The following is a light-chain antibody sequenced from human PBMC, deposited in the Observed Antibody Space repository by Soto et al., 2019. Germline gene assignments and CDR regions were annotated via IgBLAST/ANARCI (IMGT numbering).Light chain of an antibody. CDR2: EIS. J-gene: IGLJ2*01. CDR1: SSDVGGYNF. Sequence: QSALTQPASVSGSPGQSITISCTGTSSDVGGYNFVSWYQHHPGKAPKLVIYEISNRPSGVSDRFSGSKSGNTASLTISGLQPEDEADYYCSSYTSSTTLGVFGGGTQLTVL. CDR3: SSYTSSTTLGV. V-gene: IGLV2-14*01.